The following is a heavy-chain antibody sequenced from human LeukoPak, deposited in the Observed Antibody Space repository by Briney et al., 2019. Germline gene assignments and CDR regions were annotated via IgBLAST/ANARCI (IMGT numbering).Heavy chain of an antibody. D-gene: IGHD4-17*01. V-gene: IGHV3-21*01. J-gene: IGHJ4*02. CDR3: ARQETTVTTGAKYYFDY. CDR2: ISSSSYI. CDR1: GFTFSSYS. Sequence: GGSLRLSCAASGFTFSSYSMNWVRQAPGKGLEWVSSISSSSYIYYADSVKGRFTISRDNAKNSLYLQMNSLRAEDTAVYYCARQETTVTTGAKYYFDYWGQGTLVTVSS.